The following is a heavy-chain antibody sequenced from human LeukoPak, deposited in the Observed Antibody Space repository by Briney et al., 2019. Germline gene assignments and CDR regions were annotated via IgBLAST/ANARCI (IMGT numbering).Heavy chain of an antibody. D-gene: IGHD7-27*01. CDR1: GFTFSIYG. CDR2: IRCDGSNK. J-gene: IGHJ6*02. Sequence: PGGSLRVSCAASGFTFSIYGRHAGRQAPEEGGGWGGFIRCDGSNKYYAESVKGRFTISRDNSKKMLSLQVHSLRAEDTAVYYCAKDRSNWGVQYYYDMDVWGQGTTVTVSS. V-gene: IGHV3-30*02. CDR3: AKDRSNWGVQYYYDMDV.